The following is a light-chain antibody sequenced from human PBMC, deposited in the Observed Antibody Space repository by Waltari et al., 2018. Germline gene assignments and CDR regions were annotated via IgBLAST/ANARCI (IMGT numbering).Light chain of an antibody. J-gene: IGKJ1*01. CDR1: QSVGKY. V-gene: IGKV3-20*01. CDR3: QMYVNLPAT. Sequence: EIVLTQSPGTLSLSPGESATLSCRASQSVGKYLAWYQQKPGQAPRLLIYHTSTRATGIPDRFSGSGSGTDFSLTISRLEPEDFAVYHCQMYVNLPATFGQGTKVEI. CDR2: HTS.